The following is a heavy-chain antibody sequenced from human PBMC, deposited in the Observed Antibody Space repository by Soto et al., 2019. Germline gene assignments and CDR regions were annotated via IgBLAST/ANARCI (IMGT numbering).Heavy chain of an antibody. J-gene: IGHJ4*02. CDR3: ARGWYYFDF. D-gene: IGHD2-15*01. CDR1: VEPMTGGYY. CDR2: IYYGGTT. Sequence: PSETLSLTCDVSVEPMTGGYYWGWIRQSPGKGLEWIGSIYYGGTTYYNPSLRSRLAISIDTSKNQFSLRLSSVTAADTALYYCARGWYYFDFWGQGTLVTGSS. V-gene: IGHV4-38-2*01.